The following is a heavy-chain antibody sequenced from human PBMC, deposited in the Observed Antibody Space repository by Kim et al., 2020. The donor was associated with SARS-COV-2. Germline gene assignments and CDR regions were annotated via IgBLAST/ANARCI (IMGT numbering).Heavy chain of an antibody. CDR3: AGEGEGGVVIPAADI. CDR2: IYNTGRT. J-gene: IGHJ3*02. D-gene: IGHD2-2*01. V-gene: IGHV4-31*03. CDR1: GESVTSGGYY. Sequence: SETLSLTCTVAGESVTSGGYYWSWIRQHPGKGLEWIGYIYNTGRTYYNPSLESRVTMSLDTSNNAFSLRLNSVTAADTAGYYCAGEGEGGVVIPAADIWG.